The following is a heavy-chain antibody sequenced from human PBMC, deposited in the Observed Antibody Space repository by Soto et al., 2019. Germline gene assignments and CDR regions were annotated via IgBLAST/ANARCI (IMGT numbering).Heavy chain of an antibody. J-gene: IGHJ4*02. Sequence: QVQLVESGGGVVKPGGSLRLSCAASGFTFSDYYMSWIRQAPGKGLEWVSYIISSGSTIYYADSVKGRFTISRDNAKNALYLQMNSLRAEDTAVYYCASPNYYDSSGPIDWGQGTLVTVSS. CDR1: GFTFSDYY. CDR2: IISSGSTI. CDR3: ASPNYYDSSGPID. V-gene: IGHV3-11*01. D-gene: IGHD3-22*01.